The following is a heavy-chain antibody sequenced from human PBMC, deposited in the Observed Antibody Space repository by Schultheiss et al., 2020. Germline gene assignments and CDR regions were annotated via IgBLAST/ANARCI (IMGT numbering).Heavy chain of an antibody. D-gene: IGHD3-16*01. V-gene: IGHV3-48*03. Sequence: GGSLRLSCAASGFTFSSYEINWVRQAPGKGLEWVSYISSSGSTIFYADSVKGRFTISRDNSKNTLYLQMNSLRAEDTAVYYCAKVGGVGFFDYWGQGTLVTVSS. J-gene: IGHJ4*02. CDR1: GFTFSSYE. CDR2: ISSSGSTI. CDR3: AKVGGVGFFDY.